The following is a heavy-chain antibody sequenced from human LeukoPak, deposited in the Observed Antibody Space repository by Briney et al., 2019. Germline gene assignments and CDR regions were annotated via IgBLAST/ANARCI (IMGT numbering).Heavy chain of an antibody. CDR3: ARLPAVRDGYNLVFGYFDY. J-gene: IGHJ4*02. V-gene: IGHV4-39*01. CDR1: GGSIGSSGYS. D-gene: IGHD5-24*01. Sequence: KPSETLSLTCTVSGGSIGSSGYSWGWIRQPPGKGLEWIGSIYYSGTTYYNLSLKSRVTISVDTSKNQFSLKLSSVTAADTAVYYCARLPAVRDGYNLVFGYFDYWGQGTLVTVSS. CDR2: IYYSGTT.